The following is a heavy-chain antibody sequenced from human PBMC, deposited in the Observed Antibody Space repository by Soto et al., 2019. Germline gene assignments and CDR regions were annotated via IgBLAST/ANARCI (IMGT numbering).Heavy chain of an antibody. V-gene: IGHV4-39*01. Sequence: SETLSLTCTVSGGSISSSSYYWGWIRQPPGKGLEWIGSIYYSGSTYYNPSLKSRVTISVDTSKNQFSLKLSSVTAADTAVYYCARPKGSYGDAWPYWGQGTLVTVSS. D-gene: IGHD4-17*01. J-gene: IGHJ4*02. CDR3: ARPKGSYGDAWPY. CDR1: GGSISSSSYY. CDR2: IYYSGST.